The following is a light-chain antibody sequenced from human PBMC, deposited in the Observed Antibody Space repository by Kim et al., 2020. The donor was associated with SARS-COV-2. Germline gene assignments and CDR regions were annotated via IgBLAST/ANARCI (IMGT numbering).Light chain of an antibody. Sequence: SPGQSLTVSCTGSDVGTYNLVSWYQQRPGKVPKVIIYEVTKRPSGVSNRFSASKSGNTASLTISGLQAEDEADYYCCSYAGLGTGVFGTGTKVTVL. CDR1: SDVGTYNL. CDR2: EVT. J-gene: IGLJ1*01. V-gene: IGLV2-23*02. CDR3: CSYAGLGTGV.